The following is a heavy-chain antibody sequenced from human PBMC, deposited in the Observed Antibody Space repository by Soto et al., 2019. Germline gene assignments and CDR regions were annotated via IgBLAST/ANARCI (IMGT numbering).Heavy chain of an antibody. CDR3: ARGVRNVYYCDY. D-gene: IGHD1-1*01. CDR1: GFTFSSYW. J-gene: IGHJ4*02. V-gene: IGHV3-74*01. CDR2: INGAGSST. Sequence: EVQLVESGGGLVQPGGSQRFSCAASGFTFSSYWMHWVRQAPGKGLVWVSRINGAGSSTNYADFVKGRFTISRDNDKNLVDLQNNSLRAEATAVYYCARGVRNVYYCDYWGQGALVTVSS.